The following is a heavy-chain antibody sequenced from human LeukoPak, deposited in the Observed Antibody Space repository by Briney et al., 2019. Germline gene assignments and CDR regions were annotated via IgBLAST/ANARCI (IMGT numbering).Heavy chain of an antibody. V-gene: IGHV4-59*01. CDR2: IYSSGST. CDR1: GGSISSYY. D-gene: IGHD2-21*02. Sequence: SETLSLTCTVSGGSISSYYWSWIRRPPGKGLEWIGYIYSSGSTNYNPSLKSRITISVDTSKNQFSLKLSSVTAADTAVYYCARFAYCGGHCWYYFGYWGQGSLVTVSS. J-gene: IGHJ4*02. CDR3: ARFAYCGGHCWYYFGY.